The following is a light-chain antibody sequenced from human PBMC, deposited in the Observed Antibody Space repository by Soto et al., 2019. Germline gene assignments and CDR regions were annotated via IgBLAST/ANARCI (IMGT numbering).Light chain of an antibody. Sequence: IQLTQSPSSLSASVGDRMTITCRASQRIXRYLNWDQTKPGKAPKMLSXAESSLERGVPSRFSGGGSGKDFTLNISSLQPDYFATYYCQQNYRATTWTFGQGTKVDI. CDR1: QRIXRY. J-gene: IGKJ1*01. CDR3: QQNYRATTWT. V-gene: IGKV1-39*01. CDR2: AES.